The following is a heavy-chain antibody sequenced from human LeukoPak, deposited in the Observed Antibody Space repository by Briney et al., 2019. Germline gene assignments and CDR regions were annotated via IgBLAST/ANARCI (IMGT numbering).Heavy chain of an antibody. CDR3: ARSQGGYGSGRGWFDP. CDR1: GDSISSGDYY. CDR2: IYSSGTA. Sequence: ASETLSLTCTVSGDSISSGDYYWSWVRQPPGKGLEWIGYIYSSGTAYYNPSLKSRLTISIDTFNNQFSLQLTSVTAADTAVYYCARSQGGYGSGRGWFDPWGQGTLVTVSS. V-gene: IGHV4-30-4*01. D-gene: IGHD3-10*01. J-gene: IGHJ5*02.